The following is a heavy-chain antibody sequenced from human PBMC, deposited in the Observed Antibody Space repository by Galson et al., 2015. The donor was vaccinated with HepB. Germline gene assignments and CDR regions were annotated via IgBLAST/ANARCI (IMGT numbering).Heavy chain of an antibody. CDR3: AKDGEDIVLMEYARPNYFDY. CDR2: ISYDGSNK. CDR1: GFTFSSYG. V-gene: IGHV3-30*18. J-gene: IGHJ4*02. Sequence: LRLSCAASGFTFSSYGMHWVRQAPGKGLEWVAVISYDGSNKYYADSVKGRFTISRDNSKNTLYLQMNSLRSEDTAVYYCAKDGEDIVLMEYARPNYFDYWGQGTLVTVSS. D-gene: IGHD2-8*01.